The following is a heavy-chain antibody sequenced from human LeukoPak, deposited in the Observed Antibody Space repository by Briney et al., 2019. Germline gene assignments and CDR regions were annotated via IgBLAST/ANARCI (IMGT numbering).Heavy chain of an antibody. CDR1: GYTFTSYD. D-gene: IGHD2-15*01. CDR3: ATSDQGYCSGGSCAYFDY. V-gene: IGHV1-8*03. Sequence: ASVKVSCKASGYTFTSYDINWVRQATGQGLEWMGWMNPNSGNTGYAQKFQGRVTITRNTSISTAYMELSSLRSEDTAVYYCATSDQGYCSGGSCAYFDYWGQGTLVTVSS. CDR2: MNPNSGNT. J-gene: IGHJ4*02.